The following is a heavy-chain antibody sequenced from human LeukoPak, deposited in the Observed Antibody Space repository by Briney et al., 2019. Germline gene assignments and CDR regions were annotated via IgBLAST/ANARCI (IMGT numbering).Heavy chain of an antibody. V-gene: IGHV1-2*02. CDR3: ARENEQQLVGYYYYMDV. J-gene: IGHJ6*03. CDR2: ISPNSGDT. Sequence: ASVKVSCKASGYTFTGYYMHWVRQAPGQGLEWMGWISPNSGDTDIAQKFQGRVTMTRDTSISTAYMELSRLRSDDTAVYYCARENEQQLVGYYYYMDVWGKGTTVTVSS. CDR1: GYTFTGYY. D-gene: IGHD6-13*01.